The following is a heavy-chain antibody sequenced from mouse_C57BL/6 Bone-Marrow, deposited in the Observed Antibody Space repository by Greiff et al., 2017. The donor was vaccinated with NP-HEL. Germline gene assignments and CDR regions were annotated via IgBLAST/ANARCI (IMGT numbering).Heavy chain of an antibody. Sequence: EVHLVESGGGLVQPGGSLSLSCAASGFTFTDYYMSWVRQPPGKALEWLGFIRNKAIGYTTEYSASVKGRFTISRDNSPSILYLQMNALRAEDSATYYCARSIYYDYADDPFYAMDYWGQGTSVTVSS. CDR1: GFTFTDYY. CDR3: ARSIYYDYADDPFYAMDY. D-gene: IGHD2-4*01. J-gene: IGHJ4*01. V-gene: IGHV7-3*01. CDR2: IRNKAIGYTT.